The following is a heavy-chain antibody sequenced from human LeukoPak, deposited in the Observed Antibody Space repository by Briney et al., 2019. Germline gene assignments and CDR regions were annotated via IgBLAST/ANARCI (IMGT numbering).Heavy chain of an antibody. Sequence: GGSLRLSCAASGFTFSSYWMNWVRQAPGMGLEWVANIKQDGSEIYYVGSVKGRFTISRDNAKNTLYLQMNSLRAEDTAVYYCARVSVDSSSWYSPDYWGQGTLVTVSS. CDR1: GFTFSSYW. CDR3: ARVSVDSSSWYSPDY. CDR2: IKQDGSEI. J-gene: IGHJ4*02. D-gene: IGHD6-13*01. V-gene: IGHV3-7*01.